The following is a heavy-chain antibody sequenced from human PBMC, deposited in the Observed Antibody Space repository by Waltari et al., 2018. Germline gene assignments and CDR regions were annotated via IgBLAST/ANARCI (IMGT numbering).Heavy chain of an antibody. J-gene: IGHJ4*02. Sequence: EVQLVESGGTLIQPGGSLRLSCAASGFTVSSNYMRWARQAPDKGLEWVSFIYSGGSTYYADSVGGRFTISRDNSRNTLSLQMNSLRAEDTAVYYCARDGCSGAGCYDYWGQGTLVTVSS. CDR2: IYSGGST. CDR3: ARDGCSGAGCYDY. V-gene: IGHV3-53*01. CDR1: GFTVSSNY. D-gene: IGHD2-15*01.